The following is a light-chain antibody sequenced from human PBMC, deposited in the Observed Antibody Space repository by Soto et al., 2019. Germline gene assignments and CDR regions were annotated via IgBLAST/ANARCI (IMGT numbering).Light chain of an antibody. J-gene: IGKJ2*01. CDR1: QDISRY. V-gene: IGKV1-33*01. CDR2: DAS. CDR3: QHYDNLPYT. Sequence: DIPMTQSPSSLSASVGDRVTITCQASQDISRYLSWIQHKPGKAPKLLIYDASSLQTGVPSRFSGSGSGTHFTFTISSLQPEDIATYYCQHYDNLPYTFGQGTKLDIK.